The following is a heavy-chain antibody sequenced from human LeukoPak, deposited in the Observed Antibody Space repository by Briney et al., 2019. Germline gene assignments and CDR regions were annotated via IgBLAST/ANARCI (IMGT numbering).Heavy chain of an antibody. V-gene: IGHV5-51*01. CDR3: ARREYYYDSSGYSKKVDYFDY. J-gene: IGHJ4*02. CDR1: GYSFTSYW. D-gene: IGHD3-22*01. Sequence: GESLKISCKGSGYSFTSYWIGWVRQLPGKGLESMGIIYPGDSDTRYSPSFQGQVTISADKSISTAYLQWSSLKASDTAMYYCARREYYYDSSGYSKKVDYFDYWGQGTLVTVSS. CDR2: IYPGDSDT.